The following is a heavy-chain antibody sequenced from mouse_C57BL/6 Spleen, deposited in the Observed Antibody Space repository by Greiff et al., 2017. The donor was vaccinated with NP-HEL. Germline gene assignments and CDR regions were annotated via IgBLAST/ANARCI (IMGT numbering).Heavy chain of an antibody. D-gene: IGHD2-2*01. CDR1: GYTFTSYW. CDR2: IDPSDSYT. Sequence: QVQLKQPGAELVMPGASVKLSCKASGYTFTSYWMHWVKQRPGQGLEWIGEIDPSDSYTNYNQKFKGKSTLTVDKSSSTAYMQLSSLTSEDSAVYYCARGGSMVRVFDYWGQGTTLTVSS. CDR3: ARGGSMVRVFDY. V-gene: IGHV1-69*01. J-gene: IGHJ2*01.